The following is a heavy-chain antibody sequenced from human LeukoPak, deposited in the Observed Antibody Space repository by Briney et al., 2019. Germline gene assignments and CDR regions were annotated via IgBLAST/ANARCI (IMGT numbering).Heavy chain of an antibody. J-gene: IGHJ3*02. D-gene: IGHD2-2*01. CDR3: AKKPEPAAIGDGAFDI. CDR1: GFTFSSYA. CDR2: ISGSGGST. V-gene: IGHV3-23*01. Sequence: GGSLRLSCAASGFTFSSYAMSWVRQAPGKGLEWVSAISGSGGSTYYADSVKGRFTISRDNSKNTLYLQMNSLRAEDTAVYYCAKKPEPAAIGDGAFDILGQGTMVTVSS.